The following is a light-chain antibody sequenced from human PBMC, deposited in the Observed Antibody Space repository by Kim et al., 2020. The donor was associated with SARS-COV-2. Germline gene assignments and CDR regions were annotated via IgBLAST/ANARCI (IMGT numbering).Light chain of an antibody. CDR3: IKALPTPLA. J-gene: IGKJ5*01. CDR1: QSLLHSNGYNY. V-gene: IGKV2-28*01. Sequence: DIVMTQSPLALPVTPGEPTSISCRSSQSLLHSNGYNYWDWYLQKPGQSPQLLIYLGSNRASAVPDRGSGSGSGTDFTLKSIRVEADAVGVYYYIKALPTPLAFGQGTRLEIK. CDR2: LGS.